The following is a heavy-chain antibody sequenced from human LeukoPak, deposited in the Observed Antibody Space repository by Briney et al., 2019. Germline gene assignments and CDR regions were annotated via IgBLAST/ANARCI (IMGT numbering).Heavy chain of an antibody. Sequence: GGSLRLSCAASGFTFSDYYMSWIRQAPGKGLEWVSYISGSGSTIYYADSVKGRFTISRDNAKNSLYLRMNSLRAEDTAMYYCAREMATISDHWGQGTLVTVSS. J-gene: IGHJ4*02. D-gene: IGHD5-12*01. V-gene: IGHV3-11*01. CDR2: ISGSGSTI. CDR1: GFTFSDYY. CDR3: AREMATISDH.